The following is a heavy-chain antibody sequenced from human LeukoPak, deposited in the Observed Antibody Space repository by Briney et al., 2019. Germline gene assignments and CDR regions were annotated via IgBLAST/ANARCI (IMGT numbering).Heavy chain of an antibody. V-gene: IGHV4-39*07. D-gene: IGHD3-22*01. CDR3: ARDLGLGLNRDYHDSSGNFDC. J-gene: IGHJ4*02. Sequence: PSETPSLTRTVSGGSLSNATYYWGWIRQPPGKGLEWIGTIHSGGITYYHPSVQSRLTMSLDTSRNQFSLRLTSVTAADTTVYYCARDLGLGLNRDYHDSSGNFDCWGQGTLVTVSS. CDR1: GGSLSNATYY. CDR2: IHSGGIT.